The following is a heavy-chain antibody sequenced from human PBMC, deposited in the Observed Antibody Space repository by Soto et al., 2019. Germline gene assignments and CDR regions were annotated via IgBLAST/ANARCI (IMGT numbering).Heavy chain of an antibody. CDR2: INTDGGSS. Sequence: VQLVESGGDLVQPGGSLSLSCAASGFTFSGHWMHWVRQVPGKGLEWVSRINTDGGSSAYADSVKGRFAISRDNAKNTPYLQMNGLRAEDTAVYYCAREAGYCSRTSCYRRAFDTWGQGTTVTVSS. D-gene: IGHD2-2*01. J-gene: IGHJ3*02. V-gene: IGHV3-74*03. CDR3: AREAGYCSRTSCYRRAFDT. CDR1: GFTFSGHW.